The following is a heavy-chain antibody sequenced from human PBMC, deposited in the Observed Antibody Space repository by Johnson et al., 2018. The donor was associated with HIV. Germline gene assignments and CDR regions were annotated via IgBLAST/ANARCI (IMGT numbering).Heavy chain of an antibody. Sequence: VQLVESGGGLVQPGRSLRLSCAASGFTFDDYAMHWVRQAPGKGLEWVSGIRWNSGSIGYADSVKGRFTISRDNAKNSLYLQMNSLRAEDTAVYYCARAFDPRAFDIWGQGTMVTVSS. D-gene: IGHD2/OR15-2a*01. CDR3: ARAFDPRAFDI. CDR2: IRWNSGSI. CDR1: GFTFDDYA. V-gene: IGHV3-9*01. J-gene: IGHJ3*02.